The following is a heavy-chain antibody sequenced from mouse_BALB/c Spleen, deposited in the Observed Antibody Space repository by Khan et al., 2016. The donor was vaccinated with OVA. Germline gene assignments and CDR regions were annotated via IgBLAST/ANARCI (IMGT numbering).Heavy chain of an antibody. J-gene: IGHJ3*01. D-gene: IGHD2-14*01. CDR1: GYTSTSYT. CDR2: INPSNDYT. CDR3: VGDGAYNRNVGWFAY. V-gene: IGHV1-4*01. Sequence: QIQLVQSGAELARPGASVKMSCKASGYTSTSYTIHWIKKRPGQGLEWIGYINPSNDYTNYNQKFKDKAKLTTDKSSTTAYLRLSSLKSDDPAVLTCVGDGAYNRNVGWFAYWGKGTLVTVSA.